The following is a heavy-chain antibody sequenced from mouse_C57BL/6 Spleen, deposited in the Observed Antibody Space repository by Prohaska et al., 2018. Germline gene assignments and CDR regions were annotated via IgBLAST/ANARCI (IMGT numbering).Heavy chain of an antibody. J-gene: IGHJ2*01. CDR1: VYTFTTYG. D-gene: IGHD4-1*01. CDR2: INTYSGVP. Sequence: QIQLVQSGPELKKPGETVKISCKASVYTFTTYGMSWVKQAPGKGLKWMGWINTYSGVPTYADDFKGRFAFSLETSASTAYLQINNLKNEDTATYFCAREDWDYFDYWGQGTTLTVSS. V-gene: IGHV9-3*01. CDR3: AREDWDYFDY.